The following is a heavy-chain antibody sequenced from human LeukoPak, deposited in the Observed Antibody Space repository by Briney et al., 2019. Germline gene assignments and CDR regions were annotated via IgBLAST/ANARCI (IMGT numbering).Heavy chain of an antibody. Sequence: PSETLSLTCTLSGGSISSYLWSWIRQPPGKGLEWIGYIYYSGSTNYNPSLKSRVTISVDTSKNQLSLKLSSVTAADTAVYYCARAVLMYYYDSSGPGWIDPWGQGTLVTVSS. J-gene: IGHJ5*02. CDR3: ARAVLMYYYDSSGPGWIDP. CDR2: IYYSGST. V-gene: IGHV4-59*01. CDR1: GGSISSYL. D-gene: IGHD3-22*01.